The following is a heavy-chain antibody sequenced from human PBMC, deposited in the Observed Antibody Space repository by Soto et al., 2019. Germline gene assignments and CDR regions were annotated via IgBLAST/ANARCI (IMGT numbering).Heavy chain of an antibody. CDR2: IYFSGST. CDR1: GASINSGGYY. J-gene: IGHJ4*02. Sequence: TLSLTCTVSGASINSGGYYWGWIRQLPGKGLEWIGYIYFSGSTYYNPSLESRVTISLDTSQNQFSLKLSSVTAADTAVYYCASGNAWKVLLAYWGQGTLVTVSS. CDR3: ASGNAWKVLLAY. D-gene: IGHD1-1*01. V-gene: IGHV4-31*03.